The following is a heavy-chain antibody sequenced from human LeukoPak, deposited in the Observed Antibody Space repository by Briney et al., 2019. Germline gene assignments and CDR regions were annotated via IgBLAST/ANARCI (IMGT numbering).Heavy chain of an antibody. Sequence: GASVKVSCKASGYTFSSYSMNWVRQAPGKGLEWVSSISSSSSYIYYADSVKGRFTISRDNAKNSLYLQMNSLRAEDTAVYYCARGSRIAAAGLVDYWGQGTLVTVSS. D-gene: IGHD6-13*01. CDR2: ISSSSSYI. V-gene: IGHV3-21*01. J-gene: IGHJ4*02. CDR1: GYTFSSYS. CDR3: ARGSRIAAAGLVDY.